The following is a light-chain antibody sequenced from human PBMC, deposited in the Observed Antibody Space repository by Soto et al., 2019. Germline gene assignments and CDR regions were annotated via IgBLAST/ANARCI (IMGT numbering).Light chain of an antibody. V-gene: IGKV3D-20*01. Sequence: EIVLTQSPATLSLSPGEGATLSCGASQSVSSFSLAWYQQKPGLAPRLLIYDVSSRATGIPGRFSGSGSGTDFTLTISSLEPEDFAVYYCQQYASSPLTFGGGTKVEIK. CDR3: QQYASSPLT. J-gene: IGKJ4*01. CDR2: DVS. CDR1: QSVSSFS.